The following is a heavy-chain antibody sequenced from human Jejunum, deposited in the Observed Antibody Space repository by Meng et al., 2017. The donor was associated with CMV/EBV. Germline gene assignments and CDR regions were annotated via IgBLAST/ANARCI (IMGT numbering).Heavy chain of an antibody. CDR1: GAAINDYY. D-gene: IGHD4-17*01. CDR3: GRVNGDYYYAMDV. J-gene: IGHJ6*02. V-gene: IGHV4-59*01. CDR2: IYYSGST. Sequence: VSGAAINDYYWGWIRQPPGKGPEWIGYIYYSGSTTYNPSLTSRVTISLDRSKKHFSLTVRSVTAADTAVYYCGRVNGDYYYAMDVWGHGTTVTVSS.